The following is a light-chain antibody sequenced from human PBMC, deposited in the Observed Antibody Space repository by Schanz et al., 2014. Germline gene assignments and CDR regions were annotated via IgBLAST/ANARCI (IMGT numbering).Light chain of an antibody. CDR1: SSDIGNYNY. Sequence: QSALTQPASVSGSPGQSITISCTGTSSDIGNYNYVSWYQHHPGKAPKLMIYDVSNRPSGVSNRFSGSKSGNTASLTVSGLQAEDEADYYCTSYAGSNQVVFGGGTKLTVL. CDR3: TSYAGSNQVV. J-gene: IGLJ2*01. V-gene: IGLV2-14*03. CDR2: DVS.